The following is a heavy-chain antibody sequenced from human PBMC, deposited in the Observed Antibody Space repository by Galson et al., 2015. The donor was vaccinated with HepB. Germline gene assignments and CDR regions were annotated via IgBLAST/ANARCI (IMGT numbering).Heavy chain of an antibody. CDR1: GFTFSSYS. Sequence: SLRLSCAASGFTFSSYSMNWVRQAPGKGLEWVSYISSSSSTIYYADSVKGRFTISRDNAKNSLHLQMNSLRAEDTAVYYCARDSRGYSSSWSRVNFGNIWGQGTMVTVSS. CDR3: ARDSRGYSSSWSRVNFGNI. V-gene: IGHV3-48*01. CDR2: ISSSSSTI. D-gene: IGHD6-13*01. J-gene: IGHJ3*02.